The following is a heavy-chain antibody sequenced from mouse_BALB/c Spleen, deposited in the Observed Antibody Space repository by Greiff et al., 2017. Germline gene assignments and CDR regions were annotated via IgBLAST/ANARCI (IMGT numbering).Heavy chain of an antibody. CDR3: ARGISLLRLPYYFDY. D-gene: IGHD1-2*01. CDR1: GDSITSGY. CDR2: ISYSGST. V-gene: IGHV3-8*02. J-gene: IGHJ2*01. Sequence: EVQVVESGPSLVKPSQTLSLTCSVTGDSITSGYWNWIRKFPGNKLEYMGYISYSGSTYYNPSLKSRISITRDTSKNQYYLQLNSVTTEDTATYYCARGISLLRLPYYFDYWGQGTTLTVSS.